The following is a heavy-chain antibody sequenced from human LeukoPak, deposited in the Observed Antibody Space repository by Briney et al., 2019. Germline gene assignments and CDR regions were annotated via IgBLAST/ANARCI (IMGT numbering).Heavy chain of an antibody. Sequence: GGSLRLSCAASGFTFSSYEMNWVRQAPGKGLEWVSYISSSGSTIYYADSVKGRFTISRDNSKNTLYLQMNSLRAEDTAVYYCAKEGSGSYYFYYYYMDVWGKGTTVTVSS. CDR2: ISSSGSTI. V-gene: IGHV3-48*03. CDR1: GFTFSSYE. D-gene: IGHD3-10*01. J-gene: IGHJ6*03. CDR3: AKEGSGSYYFYYYYMDV.